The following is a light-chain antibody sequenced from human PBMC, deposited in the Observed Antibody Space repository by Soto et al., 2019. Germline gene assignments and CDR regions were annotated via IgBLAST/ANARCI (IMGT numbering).Light chain of an antibody. CDR3: QQYGSSGT. CDR2: KAS. J-gene: IGKJ1*01. CDR1: QAISSW. Sequence: DIQMTQSPSTLSASVGDSVTITCRASQAISSWLAWYQQKPGKAPKLLIYKASRLENGVPSRFSGSGSGTEFTLTIASLQPEDFAVYYCQQYGSSGTFGQGTKVEIK. V-gene: IGKV1-5*03.